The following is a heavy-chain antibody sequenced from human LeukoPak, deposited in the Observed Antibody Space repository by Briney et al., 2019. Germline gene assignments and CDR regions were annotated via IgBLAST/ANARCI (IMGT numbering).Heavy chain of an antibody. CDR3: ARRGSSSWAYYYYYMDV. Sequence: PSETLSLTCAVYGGSFSGYYWSWIRQPPGKGLEWIGEINHSGSTNYNPSLKSRVTISVDTSKNQFSLKLSSVTAADTAVYYCARRGSSSWAYYYYYMDVWGKGTTVTVYS. V-gene: IGHV4-34*01. D-gene: IGHD6-13*01. CDR1: GGSFSGYY. CDR2: INHSGST. J-gene: IGHJ6*03.